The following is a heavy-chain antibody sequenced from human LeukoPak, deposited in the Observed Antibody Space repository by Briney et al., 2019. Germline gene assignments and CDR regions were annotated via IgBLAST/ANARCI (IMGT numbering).Heavy chain of an antibody. J-gene: IGHJ4*02. Sequence: SETLSLTCTVSGGSISSGSYYWSWIRQPAGKGLEWIGRIYTSGSTDYNPSLKSRVTISVDTSKNQFSLKLSSVTAADTAVYYCAGVQGGSSWYYFDYWGQGTLVTVSS. D-gene: IGHD6-13*01. CDR3: AGVQGGSSWYYFDY. CDR1: GGSISSGSYY. V-gene: IGHV4-61*02. CDR2: IYTSGST.